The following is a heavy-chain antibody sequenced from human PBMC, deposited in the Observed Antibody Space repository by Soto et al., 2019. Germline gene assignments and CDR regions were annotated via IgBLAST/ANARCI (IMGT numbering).Heavy chain of an antibody. Sequence: QVQLVESGGGVVQPGRSLRLSCAASGFTFSSYAMHWVRQAPGKGLEWVAVISYDGSNKYYADSVKGRFTISRDNSKNTRYLQMNSLRAEDTAVYYCATCIVGAPIFDYWGQGTLVTVSS. CDR1: GFTFSSYA. V-gene: IGHV3-30-3*01. J-gene: IGHJ4*02. CDR3: ATCIVGAPIFDY. CDR2: ISYDGSNK. D-gene: IGHD1-26*01.